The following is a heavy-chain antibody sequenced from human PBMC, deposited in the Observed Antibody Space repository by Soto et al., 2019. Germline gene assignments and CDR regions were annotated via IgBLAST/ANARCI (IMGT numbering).Heavy chain of an antibody. J-gene: IGHJ6*02. CDR3: AKDTSKYSSNWPAYYGMDV. Sequence: QGQLVESGGGVVQPGRSLRLSCAASGFTFSSFGMQWVRQAPGKGLEWMAGISYDGSNKYYEDSVKGRFTISRDNSKNMIYLQMNSLRAEDTAVYYCAKDTSKYSSNWPAYYGMDVWGQGTTVTVSS. CDR1: GFTFSSFG. D-gene: IGHD6-13*01. CDR2: ISYDGSNK. V-gene: IGHV3-30*18.